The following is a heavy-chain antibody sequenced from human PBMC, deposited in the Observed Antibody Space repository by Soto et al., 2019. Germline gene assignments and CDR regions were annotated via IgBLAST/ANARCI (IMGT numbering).Heavy chain of an antibody. Sequence: QVQLVQSGAEVKKPGASVKVSCKASGYTFTGYYMHWVRQAPGQGLEWMGWINPNSGGTNYAQKFQGWVTMTRDTSISTAYMELSRLRSDDTAVYYCARAPPYSYGWGCWFDPWGQGTLVTVSS. D-gene: IGHD5-18*01. V-gene: IGHV1-2*04. CDR2: INPNSGGT. J-gene: IGHJ5*02. CDR1: GYTFTGYY. CDR3: ARAPPYSYGWGCWFDP.